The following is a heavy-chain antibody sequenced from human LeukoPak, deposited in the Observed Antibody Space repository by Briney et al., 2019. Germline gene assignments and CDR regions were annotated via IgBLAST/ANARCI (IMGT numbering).Heavy chain of an antibody. CDR1: GGSISSYY. J-gene: IGHJ5*02. CDR3: ARDHFGPRGNWFDP. V-gene: IGHV4-59*01. Sequence: SETLSLTCTVSGGSISSYYWSWIRHPPGKGLEWIGYIYYSGSTNYNPSLKSRVTISVDTSKNQFSLKLSSVTAADAAVYYCARDHFGPRGNWFDPWGQGTLVTVSS. CDR2: IYYSGST. D-gene: IGHD3-10*01.